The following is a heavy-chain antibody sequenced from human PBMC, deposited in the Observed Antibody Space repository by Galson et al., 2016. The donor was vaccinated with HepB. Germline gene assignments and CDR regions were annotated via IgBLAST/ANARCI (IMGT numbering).Heavy chain of an antibody. J-gene: IGHJ4*01. CDR2: ISRSSGTI. Sequence: LRLSCAASGFSFSTYNMNWVRQAPGKGLEWVSYISRSSGTIHYADSVKGRFTISRDNAKNSLYLQMDSLRAEDTAAYYCARDGTWNWVFDCWGQGTLVTVSA. V-gene: IGHV3-48*01. D-gene: IGHD1-7*01. CDR3: ARDGTWNWVFDC. CDR1: GFSFSTYN.